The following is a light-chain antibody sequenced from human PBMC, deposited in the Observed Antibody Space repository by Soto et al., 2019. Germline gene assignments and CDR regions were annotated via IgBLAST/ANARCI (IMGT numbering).Light chain of an antibody. V-gene: IGKV3-20*01. J-gene: IGKJ2*01. CDR2: GAS. CDR3: QQYGSSPYT. Sequence: EIVLTQSPGTLSLSPGERATLSCRASQSVSSSYLAWYQQKPGQAPRLLIYGASSRATGIPDRFSGSGSGTDFTLTIRSLEPDDFAMYYCQQYGSSPYTFGQGTKLEIK. CDR1: QSVSSSY.